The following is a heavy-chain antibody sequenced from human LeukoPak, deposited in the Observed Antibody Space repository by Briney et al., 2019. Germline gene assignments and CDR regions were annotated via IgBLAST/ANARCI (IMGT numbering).Heavy chain of an antibody. J-gene: IGHJ6*04. Sequence: KSSETLSLTCTVSGGSISGYFWSWIRQPPGEGLEWIGYIYYRGNTIYNLSLKSRATISLDTSKNLFSLELTSVTAADTAVYYCARHAEIPAYREGLDVWGKGTTVTVFS. CDR2: IYYRGNT. CDR1: GGSISGYF. V-gene: IGHV4-59*01. D-gene: IGHD1-26*01. CDR3: ARHAEIPAYREGLDV.